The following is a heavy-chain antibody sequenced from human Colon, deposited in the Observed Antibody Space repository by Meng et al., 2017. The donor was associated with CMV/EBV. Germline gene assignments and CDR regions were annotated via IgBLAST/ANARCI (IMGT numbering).Heavy chain of an antibody. CDR1: GFTFSSYA. Sequence: GGSLRLSCTASGFTFSSYAMHWVRQAPGKGLEWVSYMSSSGNTIYYADSVKGRFTISRDNAKNSLYLQMNSLRVEDTAVYYCASRPDAYDSSGYYPTFDYWGQGTLVTVSS. D-gene: IGHD3-22*01. J-gene: IGHJ4*02. CDR2: MSSSGNTI. V-gene: IGHV3-48*03. CDR3: ASRPDAYDSSGYYPTFDY.